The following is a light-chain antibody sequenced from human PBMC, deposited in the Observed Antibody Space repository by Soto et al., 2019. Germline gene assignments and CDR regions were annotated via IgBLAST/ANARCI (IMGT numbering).Light chain of an antibody. CDR1: QSVSSS. CDR3: QQYGSSPLT. V-gene: IGKV3-15*01. J-gene: IGKJ4*01. CDR2: GAS. Sequence: EIVMTQSPATLSLSPGERATLSCRASQSVSSSLAWYHQKPGQAPRLLIYGASTRATGIPARFSGSRSGTEFTLTISSLEPEDFAVYYCQQYGSSPLTFGRGTKVEIK.